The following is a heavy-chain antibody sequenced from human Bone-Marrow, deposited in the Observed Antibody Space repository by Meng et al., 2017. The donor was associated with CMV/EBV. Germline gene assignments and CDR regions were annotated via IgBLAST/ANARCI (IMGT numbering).Heavy chain of an antibody. CDR3: ARGTNDFWSGYWGP. D-gene: IGHD3-3*01. CDR2: ISSSSSYI. CDR1: GFTFSSYS. V-gene: IGHV3-21*01. Sequence: LSLTCAASGFTFSSYSMNWVRQAPGKGLEWVSSISSSSSYIYYADSVKGRFTISRDNSKNTLYLQMNSLRAEDTAVYYCARGTNDFWSGYWGPWGQGTLVTVSS. J-gene: IGHJ5*02.